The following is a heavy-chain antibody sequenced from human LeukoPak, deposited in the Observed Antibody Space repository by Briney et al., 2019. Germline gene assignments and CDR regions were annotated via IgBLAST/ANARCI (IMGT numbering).Heavy chain of an antibody. CDR2: ISSNGGST. J-gene: IGHJ4*02. D-gene: IGHD6-19*01. V-gene: IGHV3-64*01. CDR1: GFTFSSYA. Sequence: GGSLRLSCAASGFTFSSYAMHWVRQAPGKGLEYVSAISSNGGSTYYANSVKGRFTISRDNSKNTLYLQMGCLRAEDMAVYYCARDRRPGGSGWYYFDYWGQGTLVTVSS. CDR3: ARDRRPGGSGWYYFDY.